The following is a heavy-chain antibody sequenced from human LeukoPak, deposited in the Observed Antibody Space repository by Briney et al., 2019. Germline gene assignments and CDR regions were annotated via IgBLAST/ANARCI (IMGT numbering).Heavy chain of an antibody. Sequence: SETLSLTCTVSGGSISGYFWSWIRQPAGKGLEWIGYIYYSGSTNYNPSLKSRVTISVDTSKNQFSLKLSSVTAADTAVYYCASGDYDILTGFFTYGMDVWGQGTTVTVSS. CDR2: IYYSGST. CDR1: GGSISGYF. D-gene: IGHD3-9*01. CDR3: ASGDYDILTGFFTYGMDV. J-gene: IGHJ6*02. V-gene: IGHV4-59*08.